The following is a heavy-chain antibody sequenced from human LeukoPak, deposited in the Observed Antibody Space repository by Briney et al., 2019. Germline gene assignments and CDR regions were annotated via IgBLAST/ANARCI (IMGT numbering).Heavy chain of an antibody. CDR3: AKAPRGTTPYYFDY. Sequence: GSLRLSCAAPGFNFSSYAMNWVRPAPGKGLEWVSGISAGGGGTYYSDSVRGRFTISRDNSKNTLYLQMSSLRAEDTAVYYCAKAPRGTTPYYFDYWGQGTLVTVSS. CDR2: ISAGGGGT. D-gene: IGHD4-11*01. CDR1: GFNFSSYA. J-gene: IGHJ4*02. V-gene: IGHV3-23*01.